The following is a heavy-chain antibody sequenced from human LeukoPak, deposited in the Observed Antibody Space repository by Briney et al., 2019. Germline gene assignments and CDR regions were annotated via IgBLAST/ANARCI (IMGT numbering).Heavy chain of an antibody. Sequence: SETLSLTCTVSGGSISSYYWSWIRQPPGKGLEWIGYIYYSGSTNYNPSLKSRVTISVDTSKNQFSLKLSSVTAADMAVYYCARVCTSCYARDYWGQGTLVTVSS. CDR1: GGSISSYY. V-gene: IGHV4-59*01. CDR3: ARVCTSCYARDY. J-gene: IGHJ4*02. D-gene: IGHD2-2*01. CDR2: IYYSGST.